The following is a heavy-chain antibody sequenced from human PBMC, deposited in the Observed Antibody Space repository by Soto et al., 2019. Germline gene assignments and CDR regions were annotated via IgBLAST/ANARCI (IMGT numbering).Heavy chain of an antibody. CDR2: IFSGGST. V-gene: IGHV3-53*01. J-gene: IGHJ4*02. Sequence: EVQLVESGGGLIQPGGSLRLSCAASGFTVSDDYMSWVRQAPGKGLEWVSVIFSGGSTFYADSVKGRFTISRDNSKNTGLLQMNSLRADDTAVYYCARVGSRSLTKYWGQGTLVTVS. CDR3: ARVGSRSLTKY. CDR1: GFTVSDDY. D-gene: IGHD2-8*01.